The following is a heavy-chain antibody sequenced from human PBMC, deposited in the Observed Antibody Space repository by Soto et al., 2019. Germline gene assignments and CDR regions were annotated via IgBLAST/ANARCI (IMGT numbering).Heavy chain of an antibody. D-gene: IGHD5-18*01. Sequence: QAQLVESGGGVVQPGRSLRLSCAASGFAFSSYGMHWVRQARGTGLEWVAVISYDGSLQHYADSVKGRFTISRDNSKNMVLLQISSLRAEDTAVYYCVSDRGYGHASVPYSWGQGTLVSVSS. CDR1: GFAFSSYG. V-gene: IGHV3-30*03. CDR3: VSDRGYGHASVPYS. J-gene: IGHJ4*02. CDR2: ISYDGSLQ.